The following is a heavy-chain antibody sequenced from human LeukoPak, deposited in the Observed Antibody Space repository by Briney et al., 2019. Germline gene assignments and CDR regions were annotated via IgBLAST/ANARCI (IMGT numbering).Heavy chain of an antibody. V-gene: IGHV3-74*01. Sequence: GGSLRLSCAASGNYWMHWVRQVPGKGLVWVSRINSDGSWTSYADSVKGRSTISKDNAKNTVHLQMNSLRAEDTAVYYCVSFYETYWGRGTLVTVSS. D-gene: IGHD2/OR15-2a*01. J-gene: IGHJ4*02. CDR2: INSDGSWT. CDR1: GNYW. CDR3: VSFYETY.